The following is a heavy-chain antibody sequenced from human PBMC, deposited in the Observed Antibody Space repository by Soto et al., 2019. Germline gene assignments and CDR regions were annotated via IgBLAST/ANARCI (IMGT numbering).Heavy chain of an antibody. CDR3: ASWTSCYTCYYYYAMDV. V-gene: IGHV1-69*01. Sequence: VKVSCKASGGTFSSYAISWVRQAPGQGLEWMGGIIPIFGTANYAQKFQGRVTITADESTSTAYMELSSLRSEDTAVYYCASWTSCYTCYYYYAMDVWGQGTTVTVSS. CDR1: GGTFSSYA. J-gene: IGHJ6*02. D-gene: IGHD2-2*02. CDR2: IIPIFGTA.